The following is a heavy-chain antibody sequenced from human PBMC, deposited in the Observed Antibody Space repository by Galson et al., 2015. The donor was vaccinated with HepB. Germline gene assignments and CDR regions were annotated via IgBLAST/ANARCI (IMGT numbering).Heavy chain of an antibody. Sequence: SLRLSCAASGFTFGTYSMNWVRQAPGKGLEWVSSISSSSTYIYYADSVKGRFTISRDNAKNSLFLQMNSLRAEDTAVYYCARPKGSCSSHICYLGGMDVWGQGTTVTVSS. CDR1: GFTFGTYS. J-gene: IGHJ6*02. V-gene: IGHV3-21*01. D-gene: IGHD2-2*01. CDR2: ISSSSTYI. CDR3: ARPKGSCSSHICYLGGMDV.